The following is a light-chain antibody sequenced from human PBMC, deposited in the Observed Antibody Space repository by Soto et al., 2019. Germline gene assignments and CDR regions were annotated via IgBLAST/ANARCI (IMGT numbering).Light chain of an antibody. CDR2: SAS. CDR1: QSVSSNN. Sequence: EIVLTQSPGTLSLSPGERATLSCRASQSVSSNNVAWYQQKPGHTPRLLIYSASIGATGTPARFSGSGSGSDFTLTISSLQSEDFAVYFCQQRSSWPPITFGQGTRLEIK. CDR3: QQRSSWPPIT. V-gene: IGKV3D-20*02. J-gene: IGKJ5*01.